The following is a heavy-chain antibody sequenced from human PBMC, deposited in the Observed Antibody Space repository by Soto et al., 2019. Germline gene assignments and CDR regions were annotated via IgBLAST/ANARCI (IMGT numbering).Heavy chain of an antibody. CDR3: ARNPGYCSGGSCYPFAWFDP. CDR1: GGSISSGGYY. CDR2: IYYSGST. J-gene: IGHJ5*02. Sequence: QVQLQESGPGLVKPSQTLSLTCTVSGGSISSGGYYWSWIRQHPGKGLEWIGYIYYSGSTYYNPSLKSRVTISVDTSKNQFSLKLSSVTAADTAVYYFARNPGYCSGGSCYPFAWFDPWGQGTLVTVSS. D-gene: IGHD2-15*01. V-gene: IGHV4-31*03.